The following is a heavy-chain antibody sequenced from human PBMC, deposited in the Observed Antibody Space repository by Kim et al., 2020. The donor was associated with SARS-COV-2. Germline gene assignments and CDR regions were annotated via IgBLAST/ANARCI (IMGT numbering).Heavy chain of an antibody. CDR2: IYSGGST. V-gene: IGHV3-53*01. Sequence: GGSLRLSCAASGFTVSSNYMSWVRQAPGKGLEWVSVIYSGGSTYYADSVKGRFTISRDNSKNTLYLQMNSLRAEDTAVYYCARSGSYYLHDAFDIWGQGTMVTVSS. J-gene: IGHJ3*02. CDR1: GFTVSSNY. D-gene: IGHD1-26*01. CDR3: ARSGSYYLHDAFDI.